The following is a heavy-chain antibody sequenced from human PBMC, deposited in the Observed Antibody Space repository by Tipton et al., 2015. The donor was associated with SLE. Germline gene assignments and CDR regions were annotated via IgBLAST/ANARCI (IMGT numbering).Heavy chain of an antibody. Sequence: SLRLSCAASGFIGSSNYTIWVRQAPGKGLEWVSIIHSDGHKYYADSVNGRFTISRDDSKNTLYLQRNSLRAEDTALYYCAPVPGRHRYRGGIWGQWTIVTVSS. D-gene: IGHD2-2*02. V-gene: IGHV3-66*01. CDR3: APVPGRHRYRGGI. J-gene: IGHJ3*02. CDR1: GFIGSSNY. CDR2: IHSDGHK.